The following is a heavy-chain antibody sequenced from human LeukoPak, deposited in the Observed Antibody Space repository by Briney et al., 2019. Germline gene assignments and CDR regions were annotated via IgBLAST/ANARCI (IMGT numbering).Heavy chain of an antibody. CDR1: GFTFSSYG. Sequence: GGSLRLSCAASGFTFSSYGMHWVRQAPGKGLEWVAVISYDGSNKYYADSVKGRFTISRDSSKNTLYLQMNSLRAEDTAVYYCAKTRALGYWGQGTLVTVSS. J-gene: IGHJ4*02. D-gene: IGHD3-10*01. V-gene: IGHV3-30*18. CDR3: AKTRALGY. CDR2: ISYDGSNK.